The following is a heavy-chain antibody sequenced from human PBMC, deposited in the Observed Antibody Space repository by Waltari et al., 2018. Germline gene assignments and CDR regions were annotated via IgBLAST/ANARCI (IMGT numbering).Heavy chain of an antibody. J-gene: IGHJ4*02. V-gene: IGHV3-7*01. D-gene: IGHD5-12*01. CDR1: GFTFSNYW. CDR2: IKQDGSEK. Sequence: EVQLVESGGGLVQPGGSLRLSCAVSGFTFSNYWLAWVRQAPGKGLAWVANIKQDGSEKHYVDSVTGRFTISRDNAKNSVYLQMNSLRAEDTAVYYCARGQGGYSGRFDYWGQGSLVTVSS. CDR3: ARGQGGYSGRFDY.